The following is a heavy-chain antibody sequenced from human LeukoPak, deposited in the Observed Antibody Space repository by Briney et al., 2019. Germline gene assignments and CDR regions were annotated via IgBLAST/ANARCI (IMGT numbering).Heavy chain of an antibody. V-gene: IGHV1-2*02. D-gene: IGHD2-15*01. Sequence: EASVKVSCKASGYTFTGYYVHWVRQAPGQGLEWMGWINPNSGGTNYAQKFQGRVTMTRDTSISTAYMELSRLRSDDTAVYYCARDEDADGHNALDIWGQGTMVTVSS. J-gene: IGHJ3*02. CDR3: ARDEDADGHNALDI. CDR2: INPNSGGT. CDR1: GYTFTGYY.